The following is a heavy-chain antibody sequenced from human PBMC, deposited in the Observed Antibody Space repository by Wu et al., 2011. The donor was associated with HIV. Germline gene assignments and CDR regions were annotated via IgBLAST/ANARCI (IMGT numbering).Heavy chain of an antibody. CDR3: ARAPRDGYNYGIFWYFDL. J-gene: IGHJ2*01. CDR2: IIPIFGTA. Sequence: QVQLVQSGAEVKKPGSSVKVSCKASGGTFSSYAISWVRQAPGQGLEWMGGIIPIFGTANYAQKFQGRVTITTDESTSTAYMELSSLRSEDTAVYYCARAPRDGYNYGIFWYFDLWGRGTLVTVSS. D-gene: IGHD5-24*01. V-gene: IGHV1-69*05. CDR1: GGTFSSYA.